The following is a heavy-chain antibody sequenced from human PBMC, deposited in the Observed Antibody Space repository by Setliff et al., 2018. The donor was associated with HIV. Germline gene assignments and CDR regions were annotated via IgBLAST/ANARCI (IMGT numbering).Heavy chain of an antibody. Sequence: ASVKVSCKASGYTFMNFGISWARQAPGQGLEWMGWISTYNGNTNYAQKFQGRVTLTTDTSTTTAYMELRSLRSDDTALYYCARDGFVDRPTGTTHPDSWGQGTLVTVS. J-gene: IGHJ4*02. V-gene: IGHV1-18*01. D-gene: IGHD1-1*01. CDR3: ARDGFVDRPTGTTHPDS. CDR2: ISTYNGNT. CDR1: GYTFMNFG.